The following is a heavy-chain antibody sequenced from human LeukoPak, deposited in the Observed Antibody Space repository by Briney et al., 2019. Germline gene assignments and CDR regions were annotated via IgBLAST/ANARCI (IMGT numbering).Heavy chain of an antibody. CDR2: ISSSSSYI. V-gene: IGHV3-21*04. CDR3: ARLYSSGWSDYFDY. D-gene: IGHD6-19*01. J-gene: IGHJ4*02. Sequence: GGSLRLSCAASGFTFSSYSMNWVRQAPGKGLEWVSSISSSSSYIYYADSVKGRFTISRDNAKNSLYLQMNSLRAEDTAVYYCARLYSSGWSDYFDYWGQGTLVTVSS. CDR1: GFTFSSYS.